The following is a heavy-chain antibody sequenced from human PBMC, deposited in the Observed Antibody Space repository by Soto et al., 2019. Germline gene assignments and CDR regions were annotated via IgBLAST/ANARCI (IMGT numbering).Heavy chain of an antibody. CDR3: KIESPWAARLYDSSGYLNFDY. CDR2: INHSGST. CDR1: GGSFSGYY. J-gene: IGHJ4*02. Sequence: SETLSLTCAVYGGSFSGYYWSWIRQPPGKGLEWIGEINHSGSTNYNPSLKSRVTISVDTSKNQFSLKLSSVTAADTAVYYCKIESPWAARLYDSSGYLNFDYWGQGTLVTVSS. V-gene: IGHV4-34*01. D-gene: IGHD3-22*01.